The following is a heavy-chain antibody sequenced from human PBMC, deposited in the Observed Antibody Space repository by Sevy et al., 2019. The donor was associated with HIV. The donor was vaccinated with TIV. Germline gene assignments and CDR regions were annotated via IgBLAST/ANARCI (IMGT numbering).Heavy chain of an antibody. J-gene: IGHJ4*02. CDR3: AKERDSSQPPPGYYFDY. V-gene: IGHV3-23*01. Sequence: GGSLRLSCAASGFTFSSYAMSWVRQAPGKGLEWVSAISGSGGSTYYADSVQGRFTISRDNSKNTLYLQMNSLRAEDTAVYYCAKERDSSQPPPGYYFDYWGQGTLVTVSS. D-gene: IGHD3-22*01. CDR2: ISGSGGST. CDR1: GFTFSSYA.